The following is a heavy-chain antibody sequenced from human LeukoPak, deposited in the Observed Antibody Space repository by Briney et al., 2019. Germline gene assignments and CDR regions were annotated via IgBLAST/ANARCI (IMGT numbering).Heavy chain of an antibody. CDR3: ARGPVITGTTSLYYYYMDV. CDR2: INPSGGST. J-gene: IGHJ6*03. CDR1: GYTFTSYY. D-gene: IGHD1-20*01. V-gene: IGHV1-46*01. Sequence: PGASVKVSCKASGYTFTSYYMHWVRQAPGQGLEWMGIINPSGGSTSYAQKFQGRVTMTRDMSTSTVYMELSSLRSEDTAVYYCARGPVITGTTSLYYYYMDVWGKGTTVTVSS.